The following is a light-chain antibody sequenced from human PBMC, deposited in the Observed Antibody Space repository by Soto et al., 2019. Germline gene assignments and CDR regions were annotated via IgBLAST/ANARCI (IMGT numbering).Light chain of an antibody. Sequence: EIAWTLSPGTLSVSPGRGATLSCRSSHTVGTSYLAWYQHRTGQAPRLLIHGASSRATGSPDRFSGSGARTDFTLTIIGLEPEDYSLYYCQQYGVTSPKTFGGGSKADIK. CDR2: GAS. J-gene: IGKJ4*01. V-gene: IGKV3-20*01. CDR3: QQYGVTSPKT. CDR1: HTVGTSY.